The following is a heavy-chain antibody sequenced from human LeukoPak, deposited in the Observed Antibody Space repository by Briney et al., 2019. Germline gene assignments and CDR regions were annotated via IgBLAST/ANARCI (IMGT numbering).Heavy chain of an antibody. CDR2: INPNSGGT. D-gene: IGHD1-1*01. V-gene: IGHV1-2*02. CDR3: ARDRFGMVQPGLDV. J-gene: IGHJ6*02. Sequence: GASVKVSCKASGYTFTGYYMHWVRQAPGQGLEGMGWINPNSGGTNYAQKFQGRVTMTRDTSISTAYMELSRLRSDDTAVYYCARDRFGMVQPGLDVWGQGTTVTVSS. CDR1: GYTFTGYY.